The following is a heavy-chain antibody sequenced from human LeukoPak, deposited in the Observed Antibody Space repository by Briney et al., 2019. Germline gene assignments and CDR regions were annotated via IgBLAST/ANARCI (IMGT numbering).Heavy chain of an antibody. CDR1: GFTFSSYW. Sequence: GGSLRLSCAASGFTFSSYWMHWVRQAPGKGLEYVSTISSNGGKTNYANSVKGRFTISRDNSKNTLYLQMGSLRADDVAVYYCARAKAVAGTGGDNWFGPWGQGTLVTVSS. V-gene: IGHV3-64*01. CDR3: ARAKAVAGTGGDNWFGP. J-gene: IGHJ5*02. D-gene: IGHD6-19*01. CDR2: ISSNGGKT.